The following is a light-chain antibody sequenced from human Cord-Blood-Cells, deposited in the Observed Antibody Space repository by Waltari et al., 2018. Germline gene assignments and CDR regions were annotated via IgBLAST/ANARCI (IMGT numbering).Light chain of an antibody. CDR2: EGS. CDR1: SSDVGRYTL. J-gene: IGLJ3*02. V-gene: IGLV2-23*01. CDR3: CSYAGSSTWV. Sequence: QSARTQPASVSGSPGHSLTISCTGTSSDVGRYTLAAWYQQHPGKAPKLMIYEGSKRPSGVSNRFSGSKSGNTASLTISGLQAEDEADYYCCSYAGSSTWVFGGGTKLTVL.